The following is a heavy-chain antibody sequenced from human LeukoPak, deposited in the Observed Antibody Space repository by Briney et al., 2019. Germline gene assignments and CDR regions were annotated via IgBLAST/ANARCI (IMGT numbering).Heavy chain of an antibody. CDR2: IYYSGST. Sequence: PSETLSLTCTVSGGSISSYYWSWLRQPPGKGLEWLGFIYYSGSTHYKSSLKSRVTISVDTSKNLFSLRLSSVTAADTAVYYCARHSGSSPHYFDYWGQGTLVTVSS. D-gene: IGHD1-26*01. CDR1: GGSISSYY. J-gene: IGHJ4*02. CDR3: ARHSGSSPHYFDY. V-gene: IGHV4-59*08.